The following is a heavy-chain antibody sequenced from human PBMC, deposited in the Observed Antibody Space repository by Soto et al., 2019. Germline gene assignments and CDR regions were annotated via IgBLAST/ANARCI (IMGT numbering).Heavy chain of an antibody. J-gene: IGHJ6*03. CDR2: IYYSGST. V-gene: IGHV4-59*01. CDR3: ARSLYGSGSRSAYYYYMDV. CDR1: GGSISSYY. D-gene: IGHD3-10*01. Sequence: SETLSLTCTVSGGSISSYYWSWIRQPPGKGLEWIGYIYYSGSTNYNPSLKSRVTISVDTSKNQFSLKLSSVTAADTAVYYCARSLYGSGSRSAYYYYMDVWGKGTTVTV.